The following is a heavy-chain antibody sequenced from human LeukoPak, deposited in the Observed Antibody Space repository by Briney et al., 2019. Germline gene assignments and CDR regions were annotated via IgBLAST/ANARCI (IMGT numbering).Heavy chain of an antibody. CDR2: ISGSGGST. Sequence: PGGSLRLSCAASGVTFSSYGMSWVRQAPGKGLEWVSAISGSGGSTYYADSVKGRFTISRDNSKNTLYLQMNSLRAEDTAVYYCAKDPTHYYDSSGYYYWGQGTLVTVSS. CDR3: AKDPTHYYDSSGYYY. V-gene: IGHV3-23*01. CDR1: GVTFSSYG. D-gene: IGHD3-22*01. J-gene: IGHJ4*02.